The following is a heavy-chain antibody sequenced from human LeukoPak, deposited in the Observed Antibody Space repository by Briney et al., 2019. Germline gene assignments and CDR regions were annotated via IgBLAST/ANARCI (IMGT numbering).Heavy chain of an antibody. CDR3: ARDAVSTVTAGGIDY. J-gene: IGHJ4*02. CDR1: GYTFTSYG. D-gene: IGHD2-21*02. V-gene: IGHV1-18*01. Sequence: PGASVKVSCKASGYTFTSYGISWVRQAPGQGLEWMAWISAYSGNTEYAENIQGRVTMTTDTSTSTAYMELRSLRSDDTAVYYCARDAVSTVTAGGIDYWGQGTLVTVSS. CDR2: ISAYSGNT.